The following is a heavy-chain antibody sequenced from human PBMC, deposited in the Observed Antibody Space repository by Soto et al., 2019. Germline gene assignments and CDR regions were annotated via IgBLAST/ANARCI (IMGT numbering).Heavy chain of an antibody. V-gene: IGHV4-30-4*01. D-gene: IGHD2-2*01. CDR1: GGSISSGDYY. CDR3: ARGYCSSTSCPINWFDP. Sequence: QVQLQESGPGLVKPSQTLSLTCTVSGGSISSGDYYWSWIRQPPGKGLEWIGYIYYSGSTYYNPSLKSRCTISVDTSKNQFSLKLSSVTAADTAVYYCARGYCSSTSCPINWFDPWGQGTLVTVSS. J-gene: IGHJ5*02. CDR2: IYYSGST.